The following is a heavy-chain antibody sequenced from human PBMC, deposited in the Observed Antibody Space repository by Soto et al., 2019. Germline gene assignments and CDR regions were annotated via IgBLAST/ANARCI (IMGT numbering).Heavy chain of an antibody. D-gene: IGHD4-17*01. CDR3: AKYYGGNFFDAFDI. J-gene: IGHJ3*02. V-gene: IGHV3-23*01. Sequence: EVQLLESGGGLVQPGGSLRLSCAASGFTFSSYALSWVRQAPGKGLEWVAAISGSGGSTYYADSVKGRFTISRDSSKNTLYQQMNSLRAEDTAVYYCAKYYGGNFFDAFDIWGLGTMVTVSS. CDR1: GFTFSSYA. CDR2: ISGSGGST.